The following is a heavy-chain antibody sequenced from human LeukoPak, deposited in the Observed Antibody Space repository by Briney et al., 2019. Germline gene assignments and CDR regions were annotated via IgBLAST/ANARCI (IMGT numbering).Heavy chain of an antibody. CDR3: TRVGYIDEGIDY. Sequence: GGSLRLSCAASAFSFSSNYMSWVRQAPGKGLEWVSVIYSGGSTYYADSVKGRFTISRDNAKNSLYLQMNSLRAEDTAIYYCTRVGYIDEGIDYWGQGTLVTVSS. CDR1: AFSFSSNY. V-gene: IGHV3-53*01. CDR2: IYSGGST. D-gene: IGHD5-24*01. J-gene: IGHJ4*02.